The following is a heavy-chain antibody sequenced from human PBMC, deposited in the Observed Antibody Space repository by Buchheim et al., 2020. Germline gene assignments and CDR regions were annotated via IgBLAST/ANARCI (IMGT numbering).Heavy chain of an antibody. CDR1: GLTFSTYA. CDR3: ANRRDYFDY. V-gene: IGHV3-23*01. CDR2: ISAGGGNT. J-gene: IGHJ4*02. Sequence: EVQLLESGGGLVQPGGSLRLSCAASGLTFSTYAMSWVRQALGKGLECVSAISAGGGNTYYADSVKGRFTISRDNSKNTVYLQMNSLRAEDTAAYYCANRRDYFDYWSQGTL.